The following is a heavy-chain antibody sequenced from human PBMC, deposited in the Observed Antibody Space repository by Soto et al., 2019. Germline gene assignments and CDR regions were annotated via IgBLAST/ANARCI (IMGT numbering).Heavy chain of an antibody. CDR2: ISASGGST. CDR3: AKIRGRYYYYGMDV. D-gene: IGHD2-15*01. V-gene: IGHV3-23*01. J-gene: IGHJ6*02. CDR1: GFTFTSYA. Sequence: GGSLRLSCAASGFTFTSYAMSWVRQAPGKGLEWVSAISASGGSTYYADSVKGRFTISRDNSKNTLYLQMNSLSAEDTAVYYCAKIRGRYYYYGMDVWGQGTTVTVSS.